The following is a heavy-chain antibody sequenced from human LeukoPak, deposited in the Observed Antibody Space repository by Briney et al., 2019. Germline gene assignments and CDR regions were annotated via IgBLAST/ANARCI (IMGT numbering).Heavy chain of an antibody. J-gene: IGHJ6*02. CDR1: GFTFSTYT. D-gene: IGHD6-13*01. CDR2: ISSGSRDI. V-gene: IGHV3-21*04. CDR3: AKDIAAAGTPSYGMDV. Sequence: PGGSLRLSCAASGFTFSTYTMNWVRQAPGKGLEWVSSISSGSRDIYYADSVKGRFTISRGNAKNSLYLQMNSLRAEDTALYYCAKDIAAAGTPSYGMDVWGQGTTVTVSS.